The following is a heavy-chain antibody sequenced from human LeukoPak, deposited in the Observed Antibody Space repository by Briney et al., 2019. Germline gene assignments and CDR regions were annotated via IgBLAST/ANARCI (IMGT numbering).Heavy chain of an antibody. J-gene: IGHJ6*02. V-gene: IGHV4-34*01. CDR2: INHSGST. D-gene: IGHD3-3*01. CDR1: GGSFSGYY. CDR3: ASRVYDFFYYYYGMDV. Sequence: SEALSLTCAVYGGSFSGYYWSWIRQPPGKGLEWIGEINHSGSTNYNPSLKSRVTISVDTSKNQFSLKLSSVTAADTAVYYCASRVYDFFYYYYGMDVWGQGTTVTVSS.